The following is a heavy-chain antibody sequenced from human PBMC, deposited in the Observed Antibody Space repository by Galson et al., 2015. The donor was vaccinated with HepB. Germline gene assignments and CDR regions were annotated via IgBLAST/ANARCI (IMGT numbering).Heavy chain of an antibody. V-gene: IGHV3-21*01. D-gene: IGHD3-9*01. J-gene: IGHJ6*02. CDR3: ARGYDILTGYTSDFFYGMDV. Sequence: SLRLSCAASGFSFSSYSMNWVRQAPGKGLEWVSAISSSSIYIYQADSVKGRFTTSRDNAKNSLYLQMNSLRAEDTAVYFCARGYDILTGYTSDFFYGMDVWGQGTTVTVSS. CDR1: GFSFSSYS. CDR2: ISSSSIYI.